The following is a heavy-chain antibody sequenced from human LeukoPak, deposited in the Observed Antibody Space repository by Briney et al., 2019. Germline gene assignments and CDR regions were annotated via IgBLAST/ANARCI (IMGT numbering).Heavy chain of an antibody. CDR2: INPSGGST. J-gene: IGHJ3*02. CDR1: GDTFTKHY. Sequence: ASVKVSCKASGDTFTKHYMHWVRQAPGQGLEWMGIINPSGGSTSYIQKFQGRVTMTRDTSTSTVYMELSSLRSEDTAVYYCATTHSYYYDSVPEGSLDIWGQGTMVTVSS. CDR3: ATTHSYYYDSVPEGSLDI. D-gene: IGHD3-22*01. V-gene: IGHV1-46*01.